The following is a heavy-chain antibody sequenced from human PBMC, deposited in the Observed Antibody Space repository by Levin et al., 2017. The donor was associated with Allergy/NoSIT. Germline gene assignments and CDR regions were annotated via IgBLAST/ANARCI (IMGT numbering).Heavy chain of an antibody. V-gene: IGHV1-18*01. CDR1: GFTFTSYG. CDR3: ARSLQEQLAFPSDF. CDR2: VSAYDGDT. J-gene: IGHJ4*02. D-gene: IGHD6-13*01. Sequence: ASVKVSCKASGFTFTSYGISWARQAPGQGLEWMGWVSAYDGDTKYAQKFQGRVTMTTDSSTSTAYMEMRSLRSDDTAVYYCARSLQEQLAFPSDFWGQGTLFTVSS.